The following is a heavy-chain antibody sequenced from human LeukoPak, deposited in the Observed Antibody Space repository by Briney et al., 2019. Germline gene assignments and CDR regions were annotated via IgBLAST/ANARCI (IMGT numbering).Heavy chain of an antibody. V-gene: IGHV4-59*01. CDR3: ARRGDLNWYFDL. D-gene: IGHD4-17*01. CDR2: IHYSGST. CDR1: GGSIRTYY. Sequence: SETLSLTCAVSGGSIRTYYWNWLRQPPGKGLEWVGYIHYSGSTNYNPSLKSRVTMSVDTSKNQFSLKLTSVNAADTAVYYCARRGDLNWYFDLWGRGTLVAVSS. J-gene: IGHJ2*01.